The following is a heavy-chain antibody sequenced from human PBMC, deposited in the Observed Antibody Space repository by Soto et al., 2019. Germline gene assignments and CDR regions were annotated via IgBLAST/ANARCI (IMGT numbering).Heavy chain of an antibody. J-gene: IGHJ4*02. V-gene: IGHV3-7*02. D-gene: IGHD5-12*01. CDR1: GFTFSSYW. CDR2: IKQDGSEK. CDR3: ATLANFDY. Sequence: PGGSLRLSCAASGFTFSSYWMTWVRQAPGKGLEWVANIKQDGSEKYYVDSVKGRFTVSRDNAKNSLYLQMNSLTVDDTAVYYCATLANFDYWGQGTLVTVSS.